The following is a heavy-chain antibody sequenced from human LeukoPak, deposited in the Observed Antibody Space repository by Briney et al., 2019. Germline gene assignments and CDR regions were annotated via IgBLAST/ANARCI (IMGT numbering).Heavy chain of an antibody. D-gene: IGHD4-23*01. Sequence: PGGSLRLSCAASAFTFSSYAMSWVRQAPGKGLEWVSAISGSGGSTYYADSVKGRFTISRDNSKNTLYLQMNSLRAEDTAVYYCARHPIPWAGGPYDYWGQGTLVTVSS. CDR2: ISGSGGST. CDR1: AFTFSSYA. CDR3: ARHPIPWAGGPYDY. V-gene: IGHV3-23*01. J-gene: IGHJ4*02.